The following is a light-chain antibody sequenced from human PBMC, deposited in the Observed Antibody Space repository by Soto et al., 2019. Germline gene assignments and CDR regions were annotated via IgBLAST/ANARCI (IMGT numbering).Light chain of an antibody. CDR1: QGISSA. Sequence: AIQLTQSPSSLSASVGDRVTITCRASQGISSALAWYQQKPGKAPKLLIYDASSLESGVPSRFSGSGSGTDVTLTISSLQPEDFATYYCQQFNSYPIFTFGPGTKVDIK. CDR3: QQFNSYPIFT. J-gene: IGKJ3*01. V-gene: IGKV1-13*02. CDR2: DAS.